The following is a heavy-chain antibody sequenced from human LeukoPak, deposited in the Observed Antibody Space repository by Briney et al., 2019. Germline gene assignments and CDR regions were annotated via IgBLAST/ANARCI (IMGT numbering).Heavy chain of an antibody. CDR1: GFSLSTTGVG. CDR2: IYWADDK. D-gene: IGHD6-6*01. J-gene: IGHJ5*01. Sequence: SGPSLSNPTQTLTLTCTFSGFSLSTTGVGVGWIRQPPGKALEGLALIYWADDKRYSPSLKRRLTITKDTSQNPLHLTMTNIDPADTATYYCAGLEYSTSLGWFETWG. CDR3: AGLEYSTSLGWFET. V-gene: IGHV2-5*02.